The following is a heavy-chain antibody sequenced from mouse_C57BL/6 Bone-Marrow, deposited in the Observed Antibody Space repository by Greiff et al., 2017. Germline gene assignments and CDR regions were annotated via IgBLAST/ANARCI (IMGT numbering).Heavy chain of an antibody. D-gene: IGHD1-1*01. CDR1: GYTFTSYW. Sequence: VQLQQPGAELVKPGASVKLSCKASGYTFTSYWMHWVKQRPGQGLEWIGMIHPNSGSTNYNEKFKSKATLTVDKSSSTAYMQLSSLTSEDSAVYYCARSLFYGSSPMDYWGQGTSVTVSS. CDR3: ARSLFYGSSPMDY. V-gene: IGHV1-64*01. CDR2: IHPNSGST. J-gene: IGHJ4*01.